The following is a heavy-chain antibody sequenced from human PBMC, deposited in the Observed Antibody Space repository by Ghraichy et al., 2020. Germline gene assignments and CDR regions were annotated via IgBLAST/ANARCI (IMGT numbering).Heavy chain of an antibody. Sequence: GGSLRLSCAASGFTFSSYGMNWVRQAPGKVLEWVSVITSDSSNIYYAGSVKGRFTISRDNSKNTLYLQMNSLRAEDTAEYYCAKAQLGGYYGSGSYYSSFLIFDYWGQGTLVTVSS. CDR3: AKAQLGGYYGSGSYYSSFLIFDY. CDR2: ITSDSSNI. V-gene: IGHV3-30*18. D-gene: IGHD3-10*01. J-gene: IGHJ4*02. CDR1: GFTFSSYG.